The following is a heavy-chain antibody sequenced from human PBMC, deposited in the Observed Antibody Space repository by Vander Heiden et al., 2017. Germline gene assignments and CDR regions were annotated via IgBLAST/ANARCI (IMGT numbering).Heavy chain of an antibody. CDR1: GYTFTGYY. V-gene: IGHV1-2*02. D-gene: IGHD3-22*01. CDR3: ARDPLHYYDSSGYYYDWYFDL. Sequence: QAQLVQSGAEVQKPGASVKVSCKASGYTFTGYYMHWVRQAPGQGLEWMGWITMTRDTSISTAYMELSRLRSDDTAVYYCARDPLHYYDSSGYYYDWYFDLWGRGTLVTVSS. J-gene: IGHJ2*01.